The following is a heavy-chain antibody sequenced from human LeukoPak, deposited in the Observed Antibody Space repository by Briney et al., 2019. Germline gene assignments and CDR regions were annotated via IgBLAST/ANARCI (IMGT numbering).Heavy chain of an antibody. Sequence: ASVKVSCKASGYTFTDYYVHWVRLVPGQGLEWMGRISPNSGATNYAEKFRGRVTMARDTSINTVYMEMSSLRSDDTAVYYCARDLWGWGSDYLDYWGQGTLITVSS. CDR2: ISPNSGAT. J-gene: IGHJ4*02. CDR1: GYTFTDYY. CDR3: ARDLWGWGSDYLDY. V-gene: IGHV1-2*06. D-gene: IGHD4/OR15-4a*01.